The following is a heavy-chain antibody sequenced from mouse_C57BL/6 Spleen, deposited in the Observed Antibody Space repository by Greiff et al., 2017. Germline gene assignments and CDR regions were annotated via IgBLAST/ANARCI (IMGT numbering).Heavy chain of an antibody. J-gene: IGHJ2*01. Sequence: EVQLQESGPGLVKPSQSLSLTCSVTGYSITSGYYWNWIRQFPGNKLEWMGYISYDGSNNYNPSLKNRISITRDTSKNQFFLKLNSVTTEDTATYYCARDMVTFYFDYWGQGTTLTVSS. CDR3: ARDMVTFYFDY. CDR2: ISYDGSN. V-gene: IGHV3-6*01. CDR1: GYSITSGYY. D-gene: IGHD2-2*01.